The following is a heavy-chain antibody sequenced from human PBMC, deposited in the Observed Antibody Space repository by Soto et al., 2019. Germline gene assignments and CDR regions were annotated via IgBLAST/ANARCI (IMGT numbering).Heavy chain of an antibody. J-gene: IGHJ4*02. V-gene: IGHV4-4*02. Sequence: QVQLQESGPGLVKPSGTLSLTCAVSGGSISSSNWWSWVRQPPGKGLEWIGEIYHSGSTNYNPSLNSRVTISVDKSKNQCSMKLSSVTAADTAVYYCARDVKKYSSSWLYFDYWGQGTLVTVSS. CDR3: ARDVKKYSSSWLYFDY. CDR2: IYHSGST. CDR1: GGSISSSNW. D-gene: IGHD6-13*01.